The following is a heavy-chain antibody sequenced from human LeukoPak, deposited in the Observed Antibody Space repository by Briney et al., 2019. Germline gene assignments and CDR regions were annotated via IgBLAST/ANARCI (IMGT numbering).Heavy chain of an antibody. CDR1: GFTFSSYA. CDR2: ISSNGGST. CDR3: VTIAAAGTFQH. Sequence: GGSLRLSCSASGFTFSSYAMHRVRQAPGKGLEYVSAISSNGGSTYYADSVKGRFTISRDNSKNTLYLQMCSLRAEDTAVYYCVTIAAAGTFQHWGQGTLVTVSS. V-gene: IGHV3-64D*06. J-gene: IGHJ1*01. D-gene: IGHD6-13*01.